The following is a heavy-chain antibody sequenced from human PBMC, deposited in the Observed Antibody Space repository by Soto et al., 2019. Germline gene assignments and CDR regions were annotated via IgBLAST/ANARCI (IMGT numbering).Heavy chain of an antibody. J-gene: IGHJ4*02. V-gene: IGHV3-64*02. D-gene: IGHD1-20*01. CDR1: GFTFSTYA. CDR2: ISSNGDNT. Sequence: EVQLVESGEGLVQPGGSLRLSCAASGFTFSTYAMHWVRQAPGKGLEYVSAISSNGDNTYYADSVKGRFTISRDNSKNTLYLQMGSLKPEDMSVYYCARSRNWNTPLFDYWGQGTLVTVSS. CDR3: ARSRNWNTPLFDY.